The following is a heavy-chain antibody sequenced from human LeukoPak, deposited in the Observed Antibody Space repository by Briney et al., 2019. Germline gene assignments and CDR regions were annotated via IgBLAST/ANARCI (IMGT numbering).Heavy chain of an antibody. D-gene: IGHD6-13*01. CDR2: IIPIFGTA. J-gene: IGHJ4*02. Sequence: SVKVSCKASGGTFSSYAISWVRQAPGQGLEWMGGIIPIFGTANYAQKFQGRVTITADESTSTAYMELSSLRSDDTAVYFCSRSFYSSSWYYFDLWGQGTLVTVSS. V-gene: IGHV1-69*13. CDR3: SRSFYSSSWYYFDL. CDR1: GGTFSSYA.